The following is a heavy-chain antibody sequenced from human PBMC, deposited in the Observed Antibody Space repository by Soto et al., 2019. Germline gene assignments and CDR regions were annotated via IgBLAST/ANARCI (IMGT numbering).Heavy chain of an antibody. CDR2: IYYSGST. Sequence: PSETLSLTCTVSGGSISSYYWSWIRQPPGKGLEWIGYIYYSGSTNYNPSLKSRVTISVDTSKNQFSLKLSSVTAADTAVYYCARVTHFGGSYFFDYWGQGTLVTVSS. CDR3: ARVTHFGGSYFFDY. J-gene: IGHJ4*02. D-gene: IGHD1-26*01. CDR1: GGSISSYY. V-gene: IGHV4-59*01.